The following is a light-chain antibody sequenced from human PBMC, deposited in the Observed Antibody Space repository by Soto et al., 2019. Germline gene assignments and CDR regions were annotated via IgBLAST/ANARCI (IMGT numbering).Light chain of an antibody. V-gene: IGKV3-15*01. CDR3: QQYNSWPRT. Sequence: EIVLTQSPATLSVSPGERATLYCRASQSVSSSRLAWYQQKPGQAPRLLIHGASTRATGVPARFSGSASGTEFTLTISSLESEDFAVYYCQQYNSWPRTFGQGTRVEI. CDR2: GAS. J-gene: IGKJ1*01. CDR1: QSVSSS.